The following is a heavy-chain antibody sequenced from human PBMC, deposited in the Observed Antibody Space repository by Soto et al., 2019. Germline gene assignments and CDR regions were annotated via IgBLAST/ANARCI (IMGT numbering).Heavy chain of an antibody. D-gene: IGHD3-3*01. CDR2: FNHSGST. Sequence: SESLSLTCAVYGGSFSRSSWSWVRQPPGKGLEWIGEFNHSGSTTYNPSLNSRVTISVDTSKNLFSLKLSSGTAADTAVYYWARGGYYEFWSGYYPNYYHYGMDVWGQGTTVTVSS. J-gene: IGHJ6*02. V-gene: IGHV4-34*01. CDR1: GGSFSRSS. CDR3: ARGGYYEFWSGYYPNYYHYGMDV.